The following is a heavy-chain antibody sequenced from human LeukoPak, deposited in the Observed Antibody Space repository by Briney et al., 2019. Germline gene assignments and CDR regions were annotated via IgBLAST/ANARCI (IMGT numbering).Heavy chain of an antibody. D-gene: IGHD6-19*01. CDR3: AKDTSGVRIAVAGMHYYYYMDV. J-gene: IGHJ6*03. V-gene: IGHV3-43D*03. CDR1: GFTFSSYA. Sequence: PGGSLRLSCAASGFTFSSYAMHWVRQAPGKGLEWVSLISWDGGSTYYADSVKGRFTISRDNSKNSLYLQMNSLRAEDTALYYCAKDTSGVRIAVAGMHYYYYMDVWGKGTTVTVSS. CDR2: ISWDGGST.